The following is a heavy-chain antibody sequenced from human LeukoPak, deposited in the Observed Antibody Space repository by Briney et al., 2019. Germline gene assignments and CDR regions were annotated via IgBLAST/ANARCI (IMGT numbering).Heavy chain of an antibody. D-gene: IGHD2-21*02. V-gene: IGHV3-74*01. CDR3: ARGVVVTAIPYWYFDL. CDR2: INSDGSST. CDR1: GFTFSSYW. J-gene: IGHJ2*01. Sequence: GGSLRLSCAASGFTFSSYWMHWVRQAPGKGLVWVSRINSDGSSTSYADSVKGRFTISRDNAKNTLYLQMNSLRAEDTAVYYCARGVVVTAIPYWYFDLWGRGTLVTVSS.